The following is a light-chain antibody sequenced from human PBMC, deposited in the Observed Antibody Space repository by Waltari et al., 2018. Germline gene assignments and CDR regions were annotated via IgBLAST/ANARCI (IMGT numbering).Light chain of an antibody. V-gene: IGKV1-5*03. Sequence: DIQVTQSPSTLSASVGDSVTITCRSNQNLHSWLAWYQQKPGQAPKPLIYEVSNLHNGVPSRFSGSGSGTLFTLTISGLQPDDFATYYCQQYNSGTLTFGGGTKV. CDR1: QNLHSW. J-gene: IGKJ4*01. CDR2: EVS. CDR3: QQYNSGTLT.